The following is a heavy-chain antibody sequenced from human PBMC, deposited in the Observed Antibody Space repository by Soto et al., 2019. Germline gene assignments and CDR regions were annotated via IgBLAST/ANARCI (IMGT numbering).Heavy chain of an antibody. J-gene: IGHJ4*02. CDR1: GFTLSSYW. Sequence: EVQLVESGGGLVQPGGSLRLSCAVSGFTLSSYWMSWVRQAPGKGLEWVANIKQDGSEKYYVDSVKGRFTISRDNAKNSLYLQMNSLRAEDTAVYYCSGGKQLVTGDYWGQGTLVTVSS. V-gene: IGHV3-7*04. CDR2: IKQDGSEK. CDR3: SGGKQLVTGDY. D-gene: IGHD6-6*01.